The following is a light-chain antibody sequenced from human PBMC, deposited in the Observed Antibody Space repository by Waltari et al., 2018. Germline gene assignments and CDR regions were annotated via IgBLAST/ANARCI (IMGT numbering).Light chain of an antibody. J-gene: IGLJ1*01. CDR3: CSYAGISTFYV. Sequence: QSALTQPRSVSGSPGQSVTISCIGTSSDVGGYNYVSWYQQYPGKAPKLVIYDVNKRPSGVPNRCSGSKSGNTASLTISGLQAEDEAYYYCCSYAGISTFYVFGGGTKLTV. CDR2: DVN. V-gene: IGLV2-11*01. CDR1: SSDVGGYNY.